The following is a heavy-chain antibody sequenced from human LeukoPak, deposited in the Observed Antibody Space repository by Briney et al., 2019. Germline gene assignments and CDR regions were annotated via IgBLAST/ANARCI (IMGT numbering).Heavy chain of an antibody. CDR1: GGTFSSYA. CDR3: AMPGDPYYYDSSGYYYLDY. CDR2: IIPILGTA. Sequence: GASVKVSCKASGGTFSSYAISWVRQAPGQGLEWMGGIIPILGTANYAQKFQGRVTITTDESTSTAYMELSSLRSEDTAVYYCAMPGDPYYYDSSGYYYLDYWGQGTLVTVSS. D-gene: IGHD3-22*01. J-gene: IGHJ4*02. V-gene: IGHV1-69*05.